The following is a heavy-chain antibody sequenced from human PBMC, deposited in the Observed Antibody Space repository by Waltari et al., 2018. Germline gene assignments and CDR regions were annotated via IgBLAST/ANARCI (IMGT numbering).Heavy chain of an antibody. CDR2: IYYSGST. V-gene: IGHV4-39*07. CDR3: ARQDYDFWSGYSLSAFDI. D-gene: IGHD3-3*01. CDR1: GGSISSSSYY. J-gene: IGHJ3*02. Sequence: QLQLQESGPGLVKPSETLSLTCTVSGGSISSSSYYWGWIRQPPGKGLEWIGSIYYSGSTYYNPSLKRRVTISVDTSKNQFSLKLSSVTAADTAVYYCARQDYDFWSGYSLSAFDIWGQGTMVTVSS.